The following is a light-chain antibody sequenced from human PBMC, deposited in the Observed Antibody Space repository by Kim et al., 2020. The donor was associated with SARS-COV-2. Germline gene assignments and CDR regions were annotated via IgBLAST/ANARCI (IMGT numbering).Light chain of an antibody. V-gene: IGLV1-44*01. CDR3: ATWDDSLDAWV. Sequence: GQRVTISCSGSNSNIGVNNVNWYQQFPGTAPKLLIYRNDQRPSGVPDRCSGSKSGTSASLALSGLLSEDEADYYCATWDDSLDAWVFGGGTQLTVL. CDR2: RND. CDR1: NSNIGVNN. J-gene: IGLJ3*02.